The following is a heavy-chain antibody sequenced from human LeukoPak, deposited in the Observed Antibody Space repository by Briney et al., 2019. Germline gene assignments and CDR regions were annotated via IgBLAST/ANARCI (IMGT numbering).Heavy chain of an antibody. CDR1: GFTFGDYA. CDR3: TREVDDYGRYYFDY. Sequence: GGSLRLSCTASGFTFGDYAMSWVRQAPGKGLEGVGFIRSKAYGGTTEYAASVKGRFTISRDDSKSIAYLQMNSLKTEDTAVYYCTREVDDYGRYYFDYWGQGTLVTVSS. V-gene: IGHV3-49*04. D-gene: IGHD4-17*01. J-gene: IGHJ4*02. CDR2: IRSKAYGGTT.